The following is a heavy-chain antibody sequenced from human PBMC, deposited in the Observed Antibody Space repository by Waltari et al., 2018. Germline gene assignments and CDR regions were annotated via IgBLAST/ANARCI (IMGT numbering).Heavy chain of an antibody. J-gene: IGHJ6*02. CDR1: GFTVSSNY. CDR2: IYSVGST. Sequence: EVQLVESGGGLIQPGGSLRLSCAASGFTVSSNYMSWVRQAPGKGLEGVSVIYSVGSTYYADSVKGRFTISRDNSKNTLYLQMNSLRAEDTAVYYCASSHYGDYYYYGMDVWGQGTTVTVSS. CDR3: ASSHYGDYYYYGMDV. V-gene: IGHV3-53*01. D-gene: IGHD4-17*01.